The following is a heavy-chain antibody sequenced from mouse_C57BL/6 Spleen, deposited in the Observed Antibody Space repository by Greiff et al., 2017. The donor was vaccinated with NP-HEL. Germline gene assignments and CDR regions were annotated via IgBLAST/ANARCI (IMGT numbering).Heavy chain of an antibody. D-gene: IGHD1-1*01. CDR2: IYPGGGYT. Sequence: VQLQQSGAELVRPGTSVKMSCKASGYTFTNYWIGWAKQRPGHGLEWIGDIYPGGGYTNYNEKFKGKATLTADKYSSTAYMQFSSLTSEDSAIYYCARDYGSSYRYFDVWGTGTTVTVSS. CDR1: GYTFTNYW. V-gene: IGHV1-63*01. CDR3: ARDYGSSYRYFDV. J-gene: IGHJ1*03.